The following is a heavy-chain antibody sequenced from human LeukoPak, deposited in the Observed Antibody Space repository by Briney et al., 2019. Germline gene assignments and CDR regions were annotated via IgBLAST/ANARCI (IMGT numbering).Heavy chain of an antibody. CDR3: ARARSRGGAQA. Sequence: SETLSLTCAVYGGSFSGYYWSWIRQPPGKGLEWIGEINHSGSTNYSPSLKSRVTISVDTSKNQFSLKLSSVTAADTAVYYCARARSRGGAQAWGQGTLVTVSS. D-gene: IGHD3-16*01. V-gene: IGHV4-34*01. J-gene: IGHJ5*02. CDR1: GGSFSGYY. CDR2: INHSGST.